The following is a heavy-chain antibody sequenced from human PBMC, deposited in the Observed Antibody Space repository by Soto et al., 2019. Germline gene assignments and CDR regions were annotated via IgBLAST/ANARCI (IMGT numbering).Heavy chain of an antibody. Sequence: QAQLVESGGGVVQPGRSLRLSCAASGFTFSSYGMHWVRQAPGKGLEWVAIIWYDGSKKYYADSVKGRFTISRDSSKNTLYLQMNSLRAEDTAVYYCARVGSSWSFDYWGQGTLVTVSS. D-gene: IGHD6-13*01. J-gene: IGHJ4*02. V-gene: IGHV3-33*01. CDR1: GFTFSSYG. CDR2: IWYDGSKK. CDR3: ARVGSSWSFDY.